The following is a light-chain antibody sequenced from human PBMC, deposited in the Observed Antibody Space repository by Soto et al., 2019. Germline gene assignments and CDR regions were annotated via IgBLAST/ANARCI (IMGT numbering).Light chain of an antibody. Sequence: QSVLTQPPSASGTPGQRVTISCSGSGSNIGNNFVDWYQQLPGAAPKPLIYRNNQRPAGVSDRGSGSKSGTSASLAISGLRSEDEADDYCATWDDSVRGLIFGGGTKLTVL. CDR2: RNN. CDR3: ATWDDSVRGLI. J-gene: IGLJ2*01. CDR1: GSNIGNNF. V-gene: IGLV1-47*01.